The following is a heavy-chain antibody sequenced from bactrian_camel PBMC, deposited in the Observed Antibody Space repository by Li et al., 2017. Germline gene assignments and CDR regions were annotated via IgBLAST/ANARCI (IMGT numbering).Heavy chain of an antibody. J-gene: IGHJ4*01. V-gene: IGHV3S53*01. CDR3: AADVRGGSNVCGKPDT. Sequence: HVQLVESGGGSVQAGGPLRLSCTASGNTHSVNCMAWFRQAPGKERVWVAIIARDGRPVLADSVNGRFTITKDTISQTLNLQMNALKPEDSGMYYCAADVRGGSNVCGKPDTWGQGTQVTVS. CDR1: GNTHSVNC. CDR2: IARDGRP. D-gene: IGHD2*01.